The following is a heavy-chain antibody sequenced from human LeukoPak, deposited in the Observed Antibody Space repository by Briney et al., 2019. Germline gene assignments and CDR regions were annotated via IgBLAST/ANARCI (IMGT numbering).Heavy chain of an antibody. Sequence: SETLSLTCTVSGGSISSGSYYWSWIRQPAGKGLEWIGRIYTSGSTNYNPPLKSRVTISVDTSKNQFSLKLSSVTAADTAVYYCARVPTYEIAAARVGYAFDIWGQGTMVTVSS. V-gene: IGHV4-61*02. CDR2: IYTSGST. CDR3: ARVPTYEIAAARVGYAFDI. D-gene: IGHD6-13*01. CDR1: GGSISSGSYY. J-gene: IGHJ3*02.